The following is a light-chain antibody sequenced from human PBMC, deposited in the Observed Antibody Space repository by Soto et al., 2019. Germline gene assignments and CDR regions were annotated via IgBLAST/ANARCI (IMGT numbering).Light chain of an antibody. Sequence: QSALTQPASVSLSPGQSITISCTGTSSDVGAYNFVSWYQQYPGKAPKFIIYEVSNRPSGVSNRFSGSKSGNTASLTISGLQAEDEADYYCSSFTTSRTYVFGSGTKVTVL. V-gene: IGLV2-14*01. CDR3: SSFTTSRTYV. CDR1: SSDVGAYNF. J-gene: IGLJ1*01. CDR2: EVS.